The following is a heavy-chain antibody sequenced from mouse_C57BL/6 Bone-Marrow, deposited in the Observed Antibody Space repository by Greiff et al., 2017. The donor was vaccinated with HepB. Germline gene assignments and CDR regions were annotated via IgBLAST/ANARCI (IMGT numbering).Heavy chain of an antibody. J-gene: IGHJ4*01. V-gene: IGHV5-9*01. CDR2: ISGGGGNT. CDR3: ARRLSMDY. CDR1: GFTFSSYT. Sequence: EVKVVESGGGLVKPGGSLKLSCAASGFTFSSYTMSWVRQTPEKRLEWVATISGGGGNTYYPASVKCLVTISRDNAKNTLYLQMSSLRSEDTALYDCARRLSMDYWGQGTSVTVSS.